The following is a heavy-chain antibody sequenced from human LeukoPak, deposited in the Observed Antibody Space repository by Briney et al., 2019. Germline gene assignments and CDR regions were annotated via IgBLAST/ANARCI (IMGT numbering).Heavy chain of an antibody. V-gene: IGHV4-59*01. Sequence: SETLSLTCTVSGGSISSYYWSWIRQPPGKGLEWIGYIYYSGSTNYNPSLKSRVTISVDTSKNQFSLKLSSVTAADTAVYHCARDLRVLRFSGDAFDIWGQGTMVTVSS. CDR2: IYYSGST. D-gene: IGHD3-3*01. J-gene: IGHJ3*02. CDR3: ARDLRVLRFSGDAFDI. CDR1: GGSISSYY.